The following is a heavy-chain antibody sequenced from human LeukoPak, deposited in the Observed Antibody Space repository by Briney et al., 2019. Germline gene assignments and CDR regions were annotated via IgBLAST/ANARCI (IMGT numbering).Heavy chain of an antibody. CDR3: ARDSSTSVNWFDP. J-gene: IGHJ5*02. V-gene: IGHV4-30-4*01. CDR2: IYYSGST. D-gene: IGHD2-2*01. Sequence: SETLSLTCTVSAGSVSSGDYYWSWIRQPPGKGLEWIGYIYYSGSTYYNPSLKSRVTISVDTSKNQFSLKLSSVTAADTAVYYCARDSSTSVNWFDPWGQGTLVTVSS. CDR1: AGSVSSGDYY.